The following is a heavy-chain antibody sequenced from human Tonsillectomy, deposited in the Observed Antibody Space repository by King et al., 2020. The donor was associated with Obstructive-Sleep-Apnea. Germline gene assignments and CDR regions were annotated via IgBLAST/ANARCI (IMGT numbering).Heavy chain of an antibody. J-gene: IGHJ4*02. CDR3: AKDGRIAAAGTGPYFDY. CDR1: GFTFDDYA. D-gene: IGHD6-13*01. Sequence: VQLVESGGGLIQPGRSLRLSCAASGFTFDDYAMHWVRQAPGKGLEWVSGINWVSGSIGYTDSVKGRFTISRDNAKNSLYLKMNTLRAEDTALYFCAKDGRIAAAGTGPYFDYWGQGALVTVSS. CDR2: INWVSGSI. V-gene: IGHV3-9*01.